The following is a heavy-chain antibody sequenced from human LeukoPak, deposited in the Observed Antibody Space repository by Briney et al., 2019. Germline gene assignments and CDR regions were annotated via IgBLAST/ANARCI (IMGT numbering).Heavy chain of an antibody. Sequence: SETLSLTCTVSGDSISSANYYWGWVRQPPGKGLEWIGSIYFSESTYYNPSLKSRVTISVETSKVQFSLKLSSVTAADTAVYYCARDSCSSTSCRKKFDNWGQGTLVTVSS. CDR3: ARDSCSSTSCRKKFDN. CDR1: GDSISSANYY. V-gene: IGHV4-39*07. CDR2: IYFSEST. D-gene: IGHD2-2*01. J-gene: IGHJ4*02.